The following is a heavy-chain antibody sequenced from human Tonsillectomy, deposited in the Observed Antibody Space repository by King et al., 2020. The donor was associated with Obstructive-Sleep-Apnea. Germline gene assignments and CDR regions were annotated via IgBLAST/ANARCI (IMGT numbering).Heavy chain of an antibody. V-gene: IGHV3-33*01. Sequence: VQLVVSGGGVVQPGRSLRLSCAASGFTFNSFGMDWVSQAPCKGLEWVAFCWYDGSKKYYADSVKGRFTISRDKSKNTLYLQMNSLRAEDTAVHYCARDSPLRTGNYYGMDVWGQGTTVTVSS. D-gene: IGHD3/OR15-3a*01. CDR2: CWYDGSKK. J-gene: IGHJ6*02. CDR1: GFTFNSFG. CDR3: ARDSPLRTGNYYGMDV.